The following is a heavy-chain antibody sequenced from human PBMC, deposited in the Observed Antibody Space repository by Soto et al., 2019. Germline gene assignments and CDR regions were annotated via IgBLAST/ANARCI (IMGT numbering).Heavy chain of an antibody. D-gene: IGHD3-10*01. CDR1: GGSISSSNNY. CDR3: SRRYSFGSGKYGVDV. V-gene: IGHV4-39*01. J-gene: IGHJ6*02. CDR2: ISYSGSN. Sequence: LSFTCTVSGGSISSSNNYWGWIRQPAGNGLEWIGPISYSGSNYVNQSLSGRVIISVDASKDQFSLKLGALTAADTAGYYCSRRYSFGSGKYGVDVWGQGTMVTVSS.